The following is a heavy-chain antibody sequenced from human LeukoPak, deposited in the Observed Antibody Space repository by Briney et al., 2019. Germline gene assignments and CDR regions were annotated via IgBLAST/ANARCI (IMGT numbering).Heavy chain of an antibody. Sequence: GGSLRLSCVASGFTFSSYWMTWVRQAPGKGLEWVADIKTDGSLIYYVDSVEGRFTNSRDNAKNSLFLEMTSLRLEDTAVYYCARDLNWETYWGQGTLVSVSS. CDR3: ARDLNWETY. D-gene: IGHD7-27*01. V-gene: IGHV3-7*01. J-gene: IGHJ4*02. CDR1: GFTFSSYW. CDR2: IKTDGSLI.